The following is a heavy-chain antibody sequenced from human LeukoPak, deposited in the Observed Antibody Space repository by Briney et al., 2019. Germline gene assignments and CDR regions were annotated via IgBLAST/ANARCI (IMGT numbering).Heavy chain of an antibody. CDR2: ISYDGSNK. Sequence: GRSLRLSCAASGFTFSIYAMHWVRQAPGKGLEWVAVISYDGSNKYYADSVKSRFTISRDNAKNSLYLQMNSLRAEDTAVYYCARSSGWYHRGPDYYYYYMDVWGKGTTVTVS. CDR3: ARSSGWYHRGPDYYYYYMDV. D-gene: IGHD6-19*01. V-gene: IGHV3-30*04. CDR1: GFTFSIYA. J-gene: IGHJ6*03.